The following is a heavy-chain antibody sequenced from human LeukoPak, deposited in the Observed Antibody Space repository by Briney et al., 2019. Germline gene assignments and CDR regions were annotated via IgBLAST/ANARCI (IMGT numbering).Heavy chain of an antibody. Sequence: KPGGSLRLSCAASGFTFSSYSMNWVRQAPGKGLEWVSSISSSSSYIYYADSVKGRFTISRDNAKNSLYLQMSSLRAEDTAVYYCARGRIMITFGGVIVIPRYDYWGQGTLVTVSS. CDR1: GFTFSSYS. V-gene: IGHV3-21*01. CDR3: ARGRIMITFGGVIVIPRYDY. J-gene: IGHJ4*02. CDR2: ISSSSSYI. D-gene: IGHD3-16*02.